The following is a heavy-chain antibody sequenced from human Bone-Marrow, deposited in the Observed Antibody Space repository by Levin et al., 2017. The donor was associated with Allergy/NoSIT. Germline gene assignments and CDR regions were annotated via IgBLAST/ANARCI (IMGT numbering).Heavy chain of an antibody. CDR3: ARHEGVTTVTPARTDV. Sequence: GGSLRLSCKGSGSSFTTYWIGWVRQMPGKGLEWMGIIYPDDSDTKYSPSFQGRVTISADKSISTAYLHWSSLKASDTAIYYCARHEGVTTVTPARTDVWGQGTMVTVSS. CDR2: IYPDDSDT. V-gene: IGHV5-51*01. J-gene: IGHJ3*01. D-gene: IGHD4-17*01. CDR1: GSSFTTYW.